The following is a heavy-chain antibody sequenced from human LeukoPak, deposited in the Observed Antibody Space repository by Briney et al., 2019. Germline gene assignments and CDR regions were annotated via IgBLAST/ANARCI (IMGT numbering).Heavy chain of an antibody. D-gene: IGHD2/OR15-2a*01. Sequence: PSETLSLTCTVSGGSISSYYWSWIRQPPGKGLEWIGYIYYSGSTNYNPSLKSRVTISVDTSKNQFSLKLTSVTAADTAVYYCARTRYFVPGDAFDIWGQGTMVTVSS. CDR1: GGSISSYY. CDR3: ARTRYFVPGDAFDI. J-gene: IGHJ3*02. V-gene: IGHV4-59*01. CDR2: IYYSGST.